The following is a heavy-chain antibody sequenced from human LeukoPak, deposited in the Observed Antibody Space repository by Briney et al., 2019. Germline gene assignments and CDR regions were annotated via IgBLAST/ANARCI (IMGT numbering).Heavy chain of an antibody. CDR3: ARSGYYYGLDV. CDR2: IGSNSGDT. J-gene: IGHJ6*02. Sequence: GASVKVSCKASGYTFTSYGISWVRQAPGQGLEWMGWIGSNSGDTNYAQKFQGRVTMTRDTSISTAYMELSRLRSDDTAVYYCARSGYYYGLDVWGQGTTVTVSS. V-gene: IGHV1-18*01. CDR1: GYTFTSYG. D-gene: IGHD3-10*01.